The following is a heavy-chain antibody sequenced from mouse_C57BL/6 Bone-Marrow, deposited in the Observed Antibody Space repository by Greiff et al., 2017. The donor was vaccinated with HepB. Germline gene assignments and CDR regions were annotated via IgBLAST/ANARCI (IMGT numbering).Heavy chain of an antibody. J-gene: IGHJ1*03. D-gene: IGHD1-1*01. CDR3: ARSSAYYYDSSYWYFDV. CDR2: IHPNSGST. V-gene: IGHV1-64*01. Sequence: QVQLQQSGAELVKPGASVKLSCKASGYTFTSYWMHWVKQRPGQGLEWIGMIHPNSGSTNYNEKFKSKATLTVDKSSSTAYMQLSSLTSEDSAVYYSARSSAYYYDSSYWYFDVWGTGTTVTVSS. CDR1: GYTFTSYW.